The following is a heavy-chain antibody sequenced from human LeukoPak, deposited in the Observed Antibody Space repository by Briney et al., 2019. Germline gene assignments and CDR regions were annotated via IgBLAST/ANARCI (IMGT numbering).Heavy chain of an antibody. Sequence: PGGSLRLSCAASGFTFSSYWMNWVRQAPGKGLEWVSGISWNSGSIGYADSVKGRFTISRDNAKNSLYLQMNSLRAEDTALYYCAKDIDSSSSRVNVWGQGTTVTVSS. CDR3: AKDIDSSSSRVNV. CDR1: GFTFSSYW. J-gene: IGHJ6*02. D-gene: IGHD6-13*01. V-gene: IGHV3-9*01. CDR2: ISWNSGSI.